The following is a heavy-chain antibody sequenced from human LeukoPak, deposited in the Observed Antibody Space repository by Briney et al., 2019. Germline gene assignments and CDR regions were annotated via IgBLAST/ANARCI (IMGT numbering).Heavy chain of an antibody. J-gene: IGHJ4*02. Sequence: GRSLRLSCAASGFTFSSYGMHWVRQAPGKGLEWVAVISYDGSNKYYADSVKGRFTISRDNSKNTLYLQMNSLRAEDTAVYYCAKGGFVAVAGTVGYFDYWGQGTLVTVSS. CDR1: GFTFSSYG. V-gene: IGHV3-30*18. CDR3: AKGGFVAVAGTVGYFDY. D-gene: IGHD6-19*01. CDR2: ISYDGSNK.